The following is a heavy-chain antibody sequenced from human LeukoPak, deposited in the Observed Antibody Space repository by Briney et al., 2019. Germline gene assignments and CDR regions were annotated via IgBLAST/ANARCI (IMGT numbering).Heavy chain of an antibody. D-gene: IGHD2-15*01. V-gene: IGHV4-59*12. CDR2: IYYSGST. Sequence: SETLSLTCTVSGGSISSYYWSWIRQPPGKGLEWIGYIYYSGSTNYNPSLKSRVTISVDRSKNQFSLKLSSVTAADTAVYYCARGGGSHAFDFWGQGTLVTVSS. CDR1: GGSISSYY. J-gene: IGHJ4*02. CDR3: ARGGGSHAFDF.